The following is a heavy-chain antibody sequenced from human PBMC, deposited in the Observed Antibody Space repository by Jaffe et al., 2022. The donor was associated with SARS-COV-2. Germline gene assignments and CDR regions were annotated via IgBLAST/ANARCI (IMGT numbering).Heavy chain of an antibody. CDR3: ATVRGVIVRNIDW. CDR1: GFTFSGYW. CDR2: IDQDGSGH. V-gene: IGHV3-7*01. J-gene: IGHJ4*02. D-gene: IGHD3-10*02. Sequence: VQLVESGGGLVQPGGSLRLSCAVSGFTFSGYWMTWVRQAPGKGLEWVANIDQDGSGHYYVDSVKGRFTISRDNAKNSLYLQMNSLRAEDTALYYCATVRGVIVRNIDWWGQGTLVTVSS.